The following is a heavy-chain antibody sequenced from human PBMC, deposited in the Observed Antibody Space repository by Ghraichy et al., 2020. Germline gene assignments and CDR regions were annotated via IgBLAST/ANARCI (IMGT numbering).Heavy chain of an antibody. CDR2: INHSGST. Sequence: SETLSLTCAVFRGSFSDYCWNWIRQSPGKGLEWIGEINHSGSTNYNPSLKSRVIISADRSKNQVSLKLSSVTAADTAVYYCARGSRNQHHSHSYYIDVWGKGTTVTVSS. J-gene: IGHJ6*03. D-gene: IGHD2-2*01. V-gene: IGHV4-34*01. CDR3: ARGSRNQHHSHSYYIDV. CDR1: RGSFSDYC.